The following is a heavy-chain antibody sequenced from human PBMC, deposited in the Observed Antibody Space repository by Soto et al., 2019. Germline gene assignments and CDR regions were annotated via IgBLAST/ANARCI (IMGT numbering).Heavy chain of an antibody. Sequence: QLQLQESGSGLVTPSQTLSLTCAVSGGSISSGGYSWNWIRQPPGKGLEWIGNIYHSGSTYYNASHKRRLTVSLXRSKNQFSLKLSSVTAADTAVYYCGRGDYANAFDIWGQGTMVTVSS. CDR1: GGSISSGGYS. V-gene: IGHV4-30-2*01. J-gene: IGHJ3*02. D-gene: IGHD4-17*01. CDR3: GRGDYANAFDI. CDR2: IYHSGST.